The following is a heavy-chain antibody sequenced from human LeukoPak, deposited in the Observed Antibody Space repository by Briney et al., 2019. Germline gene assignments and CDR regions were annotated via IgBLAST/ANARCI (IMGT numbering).Heavy chain of an antibody. CDR2: INHSGGT. CDR1: GGSFSGYY. J-gene: IGHJ4*02. V-gene: IGHV4-34*01. D-gene: IGHD1-26*01. Sequence: SETLSLTCAVYGGSFSGYYWSWLRQPPGKGLEWIGEINHSGGTNYNPSLKSRVTISVDTSKNQFSLKLSSVTAADTAVYYCASPWELQEAGYWGQGTLVTVSS. CDR3: ASPWELQEAGY.